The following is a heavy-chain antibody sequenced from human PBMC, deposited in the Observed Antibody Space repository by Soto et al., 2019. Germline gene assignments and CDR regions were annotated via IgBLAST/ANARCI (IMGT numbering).Heavy chain of an antibody. Sequence: QLQLQESGSGLVKPSQTLSLTCAVSGGSISSGGYSWSWIRQPPGKGVEWSGYIYHSGSTYHTPSPQSRVTISVDRSTNQFSLKLSRVTVADTAVYYCARWWMYAPRFAPWGQGTLVTVSS. CDR1: GGSISSGGYS. D-gene: IGHD2-8*01. J-gene: IGHJ5*02. CDR2: IYHSGST. V-gene: IGHV4-30-2*01. CDR3: ARWWMYAPRFAP.